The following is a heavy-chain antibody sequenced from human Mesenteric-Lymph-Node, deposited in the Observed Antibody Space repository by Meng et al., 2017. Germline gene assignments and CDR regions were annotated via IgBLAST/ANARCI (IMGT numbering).Heavy chain of an antibody. D-gene: IGHD3-10*01. V-gene: IGHV1-8*01. CDR3: ARAGEYYYGSGDDY. J-gene: IGHJ4*02. CDR2: MNPNSGNT. CDR1: GYSFNSYD. Sequence: GVWLNTPGSSWKVSCKSSGYSFNSYDINWVRQATGQGLEWMGWMNPNSGNTGYAQKFQGRVTMTRNTSISTAYMELSSLRSEDTAVYYCARAGEYYYGSGDDYWGQGTLVTVSS.